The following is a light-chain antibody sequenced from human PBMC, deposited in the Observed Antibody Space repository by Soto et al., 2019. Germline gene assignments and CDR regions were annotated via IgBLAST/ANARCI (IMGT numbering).Light chain of an antibody. CDR3: QQYNHWHLT. CDR1: QSFSSY. V-gene: IGKV3-11*01. J-gene: IGKJ1*01. Sequence: EIVVTQSPATLSLSPGERATLSCRASQSFSSYLAWYQQKPGQAPRLLIYDASNRATGIPARFSGSGSGTDFTLTISSLEPEDFEVYYCQQYNHWHLTLGQGIKVDIX. CDR2: DAS.